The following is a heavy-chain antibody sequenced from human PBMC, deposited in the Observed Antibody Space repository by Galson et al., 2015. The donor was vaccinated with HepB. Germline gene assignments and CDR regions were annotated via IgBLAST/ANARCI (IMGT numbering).Heavy chain of an antibody. CDR2: ISYDGSNK. V-gene: IGHV3-30-3*01. J-gene: IGHJ6*02. CDR3: ARGNRIAAAAPPYYYYGMDV. CDR1: GLTFSSCA. D-gene: IGHD6-13*01. Sequence: SLRLSCAASGLTFSSCAMHWVRQAPGKGLEWVAVISYDGSNKYYADSVKGRFTISRDNSKNTLYLQMNSLRAEDTAVYYCARGNRIAAAAPPYYYYGMDVWGQGTTVTVSS.